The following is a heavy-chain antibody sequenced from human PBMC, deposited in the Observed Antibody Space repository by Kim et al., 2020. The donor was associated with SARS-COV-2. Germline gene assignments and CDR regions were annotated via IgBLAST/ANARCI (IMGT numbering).Heavy chain of an antibody. V-gene: IGHV3-23*05. CDR3: AKDQTTWLPPDWYDF. CDR1: GFPFSDYA. Sequence: GGSLRLSCVASGFPFSDYAMNWVRQAPGKGLEWVSGICGSGKKTYDADSVKGRFSISRDNSKNMLFLQMNSLRVEDTACYYCAKDQTTWLPPDWYDFWRQRTVVGVS. CDR2: ICGSGKKT. J-gene: IGHJ5*01. D-gene: IGHD3-9*01.